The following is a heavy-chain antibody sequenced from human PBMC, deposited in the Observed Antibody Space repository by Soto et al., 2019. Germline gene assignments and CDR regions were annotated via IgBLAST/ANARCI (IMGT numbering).Heavy chain of an antibody. D-gene: IGHD3-3*01. CDR2: ISWNSGSI. Sequence: GGSLRLSCAASGFTFDDYAMHWVRQAPGKGLEWVSGISWNSGSIGYADSVKGRFTISRDNAKNSLYLQMNSLRAEDTALYYCAKDTYYDFWSGYMDVWGKGTTVTVSS. V-gene: IGHV3-9*01. J-gene: IGHJ6*03. CDR3: AKDTYYDFWSGYMDV. CDR1: GFTFDDYA.